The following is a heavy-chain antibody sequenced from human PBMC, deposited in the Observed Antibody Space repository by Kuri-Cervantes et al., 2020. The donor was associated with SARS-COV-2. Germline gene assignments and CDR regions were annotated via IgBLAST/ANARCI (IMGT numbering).Heavy chain of an antibody. Sequence: GGSLRLSCAASGFIFSNNWMHWIRQAPGKGLVWVSRINSDGSSITYADSVKGRFTISRDNAKNSLYLQMNSLRAEDTAVYYCARDLYATVTTFRYFDYWGQGTLVTVSS. CDR2: INSDGSSI. D-gene: IGHD4-17*01. CDR1: GFIFSNNW. V-gene: IGHV3-74*03. CDR3: ARDLYATVTTFRYFDY. J-gene: IGHJ4*02.